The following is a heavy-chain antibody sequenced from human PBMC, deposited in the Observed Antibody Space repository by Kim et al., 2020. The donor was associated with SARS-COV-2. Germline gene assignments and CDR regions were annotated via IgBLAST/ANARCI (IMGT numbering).Heavy chain of an antibody. V-gene: IGHV3-7*01. D-gene: IGHD1-26*01. CDR3: ARDWDDLDY. J-gene: IGHJ4*02. CDR2: GSEK. Sequence: GSEKYYVDCVKGRFNISKDNPKNSLYLQMNSLRAEDTAVYYCARDWDDLDYWGQGTLVTASS.